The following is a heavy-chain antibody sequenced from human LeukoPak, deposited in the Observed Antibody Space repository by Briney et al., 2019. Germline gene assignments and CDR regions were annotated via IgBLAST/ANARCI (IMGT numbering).Heavy chain of an antibody. V-gene: IGHV1-2*02. CDR1: GYTFTGYY. D-gene: IGHD3-10*01. Sequence: ASVKVSCKASGYTFTGYYVHWVRQAPGQGLEWMGWINPNSGDTNYAQKFQGRVTMTRDTSISTAYMELSSLRSEDMAVYYCARVAEASYGSGSYAFDYWGQGTLVTVSS. CDR2: INPNSGDT. CDR3: ARVAEASYGSGSYAFDY. J-gene: IGHJ4*02.